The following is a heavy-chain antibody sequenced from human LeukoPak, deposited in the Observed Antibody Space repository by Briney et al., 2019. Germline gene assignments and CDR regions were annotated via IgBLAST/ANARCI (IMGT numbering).Heavy chain of an antibody. Sequence: GGSPRHSCAASGFTFSDYAMTWGRQALGKGLEWVSSITTNGVSANYADSVKGRFTISRDNSKNTLYLQMNSLRAEDTALYYCAKLTPASNYWGQGTLVTVSS. CDR3: AKLTPASNY. D-gene: IGHD2-15*01. J-gene: IGHJ4*02. CDR2: ITTNGVSA. CDR1: GFTFSDYA. V-gene: IGHV3-23*01.